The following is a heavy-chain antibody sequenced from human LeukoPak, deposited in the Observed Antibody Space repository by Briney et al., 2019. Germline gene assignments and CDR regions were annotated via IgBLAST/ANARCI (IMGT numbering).Heavy chain of an antibody. Sequence: GGSLRLSCAASGFTFSDYYMSWIRQAPGKGLEWISYISSSSFYTSYADSVKGRFTISRDNAKNSLYLQMNSLRAEDTAVYYCAKEQVVAATRFDYWGQGTLVTVSS. CDR3: AKEQVVAATRFDY. CDR1: GFTFSDYY. V-gene: IGHV3-11*06. J-gene: IGHJ4*02. D-gene: IGHD2-15*01. CDR2: ISSSSFYT.